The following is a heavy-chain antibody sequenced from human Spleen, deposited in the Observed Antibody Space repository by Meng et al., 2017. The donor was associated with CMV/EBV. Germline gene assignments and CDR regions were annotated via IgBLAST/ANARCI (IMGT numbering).Heavy chain of an antibody. CDR3: ARTPGPYYYDSSGYYRYYYYYGMDV. V-gene: IGHV3-21*01. Sequence: GESLKISYAASGFTFSSYSMNWVRQAPGKGLEWVSSISSSSSYIYYADSVKGRFTISRDNAKNSLYLQMNSLRAEDTAVYYCARTPGPYYYDSSGYYRYYYYYGMDVWGQGTTVTVSS. CDR1: GFTFSSYS. D-gene: IGHD3-22*01. CDR2: ISSSSSYI. J-gene: IGHJ6*02.